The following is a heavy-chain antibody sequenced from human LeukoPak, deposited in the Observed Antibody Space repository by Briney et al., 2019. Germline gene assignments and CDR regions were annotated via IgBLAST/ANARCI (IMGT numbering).Heavy chain of an antibody. J-gene: IGHJ3*02. CDR1: GYTFTGYY. D-gene: IGHD2-2*01. Sequence: ASVKVSCKASGYTFTGYYMHWVRQAPGQGLEWMGWINPNSGGTNYAQKFQGRVTMTRDTSISTAYMERSRLRSDDTAVYYCARESRYCSSTSCPFRDAFDIWGQGTMVTVSS. V-gene: IGHV1-2*02. CDR2: INPNSGGT. CDR3: ARESRYCSSTSCPFRDAFDI.